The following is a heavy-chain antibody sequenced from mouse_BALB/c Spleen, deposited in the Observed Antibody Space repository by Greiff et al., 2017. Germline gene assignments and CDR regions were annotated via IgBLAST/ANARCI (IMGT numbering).Heavy chain of an antibody. V-gene: IGHV1-63*02. CDR3: ASYGYDVGRRPYAMDY. CDR2: IYPGGGYT. J-gene: IGHJ4*01. CDR1: GYTFTNYW. D-gene: IGHD2-2*01. Sequence: QVQLKESGAELVRPGTSVKISCKASGYTFTNYWLGWVKQRPGHGLEWIGDIYPGGGYTNYNEKFKGKATLTADTSSSTAYMQLSSLTSEDSAVYFCASYGYDVGRRPYAMDYWGQGTSVTVSS.